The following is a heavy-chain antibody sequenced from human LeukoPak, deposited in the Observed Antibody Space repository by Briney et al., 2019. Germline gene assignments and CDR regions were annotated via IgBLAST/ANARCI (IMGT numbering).Heavy chain of an antibody. CDR1: GFTFSSQT. CDR2: IGGSGDNT. D-gene: IGHD3-22*01. CDR3: ARDLVGGWDDSSGYYYGYFDY. Sequence: GGSLRLSCAASGFTFSSQTMSWVRQAPGKGLQWVSAIGGSGDNTYYADSVKGRFTISRDNSKNTMYMQMNSLRAEDTAVYYCARDLVGGWDDSSGYYYGYFDYWGQGTLVTVSS. V-gene: IGHV3-23*01. J-gene: IGHJ4*02.